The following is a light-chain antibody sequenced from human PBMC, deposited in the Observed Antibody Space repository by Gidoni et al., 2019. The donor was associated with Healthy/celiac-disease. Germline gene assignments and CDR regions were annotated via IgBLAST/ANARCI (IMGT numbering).Light chain of an antibody. Sequence: DIVMTQSPLSLPVTPGEPASISCRSSQSLLHSNGYNYLDWYLQKPGQSTQLLIYLGSNRASGVPDRFSGSGSGTDFTLKISRVEAEDVGVYYCMQALQTPLYTLXQXTKLEIK. CDR2: LGS. V-gene: IGKV2-28*01. J-gene: IGKJ2*01. CDR3: MQALQTPLYT. CDR1: QSLLHSNGYNY.